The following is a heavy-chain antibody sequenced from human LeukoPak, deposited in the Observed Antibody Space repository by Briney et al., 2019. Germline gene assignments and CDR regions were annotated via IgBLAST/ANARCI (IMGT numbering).Heavy chain of an antibody. CDR2: ISGSGGAT. J-gene: IGHJ4*02. CDR3: AKTGGGSYLTGYPVDH. D-gene: IGHD3-9*01. Sequence: GGSLRLSCAASGFTFSSYAMTWVRQAPGKGLEWVSLISGSGGATYYADSMKGRFTISRDNSKNTLYLQMNSLRADDTAVYYCAKTGGGSYLTGYPVDHWGQGTLVTVSS. CDR1: GFTFSSYA. V-gene: IGHV3-23*01.